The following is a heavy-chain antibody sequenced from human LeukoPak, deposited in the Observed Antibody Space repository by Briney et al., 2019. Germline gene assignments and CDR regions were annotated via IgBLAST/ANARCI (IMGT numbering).Heavy chain of an antibody. D-gene: IGHD4-11*01. CDR3: ARDPTAHAFDI. Sequence: SETLSLTCTVSGGSISSSSYYWGWIRQPPGKGLEWIGSIYYSGSTYYNPSLKSRVTISVDTSKNQFSLKLSSVTAADTAVYYCARDPTAHAFDIWGKGTTVTVSS. CDR2: IYYSGST. J-gene: IGHJ3*02. V-gene: IGHV4-39*02. CDR1: GGSISSSSYY.